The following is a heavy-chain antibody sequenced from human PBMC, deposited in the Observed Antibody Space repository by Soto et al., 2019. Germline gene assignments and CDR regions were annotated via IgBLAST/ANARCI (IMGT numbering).Heavy chain of an antibody. CDR1: GYTFTGYY. CDR3: ATALGYCTNGVCYTPWRNYYYMDV. D-gene: IGHD2-8*01. V-gene: IGHV1-2*04. J-gene: IGHJ6*03. CDR2: INPNSGGT. Sequence: SVKVSCKASGYTFTGYYMHWVRQAPGRGLEWMGWINPNSGGTNYAQKFQGWVTMTRDTSINTAYMELSSLRSEDTAVYYCATALGYCTNGVCYTPWRNYYYMDVWGKGTTVTVSS.